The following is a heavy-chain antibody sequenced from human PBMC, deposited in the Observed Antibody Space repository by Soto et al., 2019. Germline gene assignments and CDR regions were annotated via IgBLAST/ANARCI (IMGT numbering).Heavy chain of an antibody. Sequence: GGSLRLSCASSGFTFSSYSMNLVRQAPGRGLEWVSYISSSSSTIYYADSVKGRFTISRDNAKNSLYLQMNSLRAEDTAVYYCARDLACTNGVCYSGGAFDYWGQGTLVTVSS. V-gene: IGHV3-48*01. CDR3: ARDLACTNGVCYSGGAFDY. CDR1: GFTFSSYS. CDR2: ISSSSSTI. J-gene: IGHJ4*02. D-gene: IGHD2-8*01.